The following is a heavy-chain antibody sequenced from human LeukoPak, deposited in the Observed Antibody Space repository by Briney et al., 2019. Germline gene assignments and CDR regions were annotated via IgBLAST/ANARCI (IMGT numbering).Heavy chain of an antibody. CDR1: GFTFSSYS. D-gene: IGHD6-19*01. V-gene: IGHV3-48*02. Sequence: GGSLRLSCAASGFTFSSYSMNWVRQAPGKGLEWVSYISSSSSTIYYADSVKGRFAISRDNAKNSLYLQMNSLRDEDTAVYYCARMEYSSGWGYYYGMDVWGQGTTVTVSS. J-gene: IGHJ6*02. CDR3: ARMEYSSGWGYYYGMDV. CDR2: ISSSSSTI.